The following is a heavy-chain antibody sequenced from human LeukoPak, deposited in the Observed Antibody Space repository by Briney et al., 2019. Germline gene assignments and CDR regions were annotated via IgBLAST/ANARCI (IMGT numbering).Heavy chain of an antibody. Sequence: SETLSLTCTVSGGSISSYYWSWIRQPPGKGLEWVGYIYYSGSTNYNPSLKSRVTISVDTSKNQFSLKLSSVTAADTAVYYCARHPREQLVRGGFDPWGQGTLVTVSS. CDR2: IYYSGST. CDR1: GGSISSYY. V-gene: IGHV4-59*08. J-gene: IGHJ5*02. CDR3: ARHPREQLVRGGFDP. D-gene: IGHD6-13*01.